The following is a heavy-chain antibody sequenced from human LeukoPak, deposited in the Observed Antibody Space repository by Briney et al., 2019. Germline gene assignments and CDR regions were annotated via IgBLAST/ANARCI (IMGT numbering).Heavy chain of an antibody. D-gene: IGHD6-6*01. CDR1: GVSISSYY. CDR2: IYTSGST. V-gene: IGHV4-4*07. Sequence: SETLSLTCTVSGVSISSYYWSWIRQPAGKGLEWIGRIYTSGSTNYNPSLKSRVTMSVDTSKNQFSLKLSSVTAADTAVYYCARETGSSSFYYYYYMDVWGKGTTVTVSS. CDR3: ARETGSSSFYYYYYMDV. J-gene: IGHJ6*03.